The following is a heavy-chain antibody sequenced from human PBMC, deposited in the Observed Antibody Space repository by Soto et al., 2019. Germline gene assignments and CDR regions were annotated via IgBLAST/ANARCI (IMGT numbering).Heavy chain of an antibody. CDR3: ARGAYCGGDCHYHFDY. CDR2: IKQDGSGR. V-gene: IGHV3-7*04. Sequence: GGSLRLSCAASGFTFNNYWMNWVRQAPGKGLEWVANIKQDGSGRNYVDSVKGRFTISRDSAKNSLYLQMISLRAEDTAVYYCARGAYCGGDCHYHFDYWGQGTQVTVSS. CDR1: GFTFNNYW. D-gene: IGHD2-21*02. J-gene: IGHJ4*02.